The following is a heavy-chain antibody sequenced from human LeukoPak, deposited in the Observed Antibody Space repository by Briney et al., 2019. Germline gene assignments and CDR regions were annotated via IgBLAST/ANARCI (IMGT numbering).Heavy chain of an antibody. J-gene: IGHJ3*02. Sequence: SETLSLTCTVSGGSISSYYWSWIRQPPGKGLEWIGYIYYSGSTHYNPSLKSRVTISVDTSKKQFSLKLSSVTAADTAVYFCARGPYSYDSSGAFDIWGQGTMVTVSS. D-gene: IGHD3-22*01. CDR3: ARGPYSYDSSGAFDI. CDR2: IYYSGST. V-gene: IGHV4-59*08. CDR1: GGSISSYY.